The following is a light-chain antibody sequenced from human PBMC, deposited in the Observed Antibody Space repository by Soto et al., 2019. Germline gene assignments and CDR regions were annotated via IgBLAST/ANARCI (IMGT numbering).Light chain of an antibody. CDR3: QQRSNWPT. Sequence: EIFLTQSPATPSFSPGGKSPPSLRASQSVSSYLAWYQQKPGQAPRLLIYDASNRATGIPARFSGSGSGTDFTLTISSLEPEDFAVYYCQQRSNWPTFGQGTRLEIK. V-gene: IGKV3-11*01. CDR1: QSVSSY. J-gene: IGKJ5*01. CDR2: DAS.